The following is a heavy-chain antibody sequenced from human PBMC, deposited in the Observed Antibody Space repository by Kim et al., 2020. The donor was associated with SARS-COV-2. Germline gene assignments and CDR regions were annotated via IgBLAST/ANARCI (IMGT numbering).Heavy chain of an antibody. D-gene: IGHD3-9*01. Sequence: GGSLRLSCAASGFTFSSYGMHWVRQAPGKGLEWVAVIPYDGSNKYYADSVKGRFTISRDNSKNTLYLQMNSLRAEDTAVYYCAKVQFDWLLLVPREPDFDYWGQGTLVTVSS. CDR3: AKVQFDWLLLVPREPDFDY. V-gene: IGHV3-30*18. CDR2: IPYDGSNK. J-gene: IGHJ4*02. CDR1: GFTFSSYG.